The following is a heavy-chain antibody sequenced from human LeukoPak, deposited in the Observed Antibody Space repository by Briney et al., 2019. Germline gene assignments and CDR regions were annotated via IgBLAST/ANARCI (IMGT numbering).Heavy chain of an antibody. D-gene: IGHD2-15*01. CDR3: ARRDCSGGSCYSVLYY. V-gene: IGHV1-18*01. CDR2: ISVYNGDT. J-gene: IGHJ4*02. Sequence: GASAKVSCKASGYTFSSYGISWVRQAPGQGLEWMGWISVYNGDTNYAQKVQGRVTMTRDTSTSTVYMELSSLRSEDTAVYYCARRDCSGGSCYSVLYYWGQGTLVTVSS. CDR1: GYTFSSYG.